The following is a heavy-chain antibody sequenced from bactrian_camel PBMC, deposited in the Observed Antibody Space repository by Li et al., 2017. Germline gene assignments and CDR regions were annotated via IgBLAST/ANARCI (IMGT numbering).Heavy chain of an antibody. V-gene: IGHV3S25*01. CDR1: GYTYNRNC. J-gene: IGHJ4*01. CDR3: AADDRVAGVRVRTVLSGSAYTY. D-gene: IGHD2*01. Sequence: QLVESGGGSVQAGGSLRLSCAASGYTYNRNCMAWFRQAPGKEREGVARIATGSGNTYYAISVKGRFTISQDNAKNTVYLQMNSLKPEDTAMYYCAADDRVAGVRVRTVLSGSAYTYWGQGTQVTVS. CDR2: IATGSGNT.